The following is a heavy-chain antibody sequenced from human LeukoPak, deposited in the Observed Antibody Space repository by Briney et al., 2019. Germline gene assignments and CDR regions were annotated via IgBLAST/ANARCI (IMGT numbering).Heavy chain of an antibody. CDR3: ARAAGELEWNGYYYYGMDV. J-gene: IGHJ6*02. V-gene: IGHV3-21*01. CDR2: ISSSSSYI. Sequence: GGSLRLSCAASGFTFSSYSMNWVRQAPGKGLEWVSSISSSSSYIYYADSVKGRFTISGDNAKNSLYLQMNSLRAEDTAVYYCARAAGELEWNGYYYYGMDVWGQGTTVTVSS. D-gene: IGHD3-3*01. CDR1: GFTFSSYS.